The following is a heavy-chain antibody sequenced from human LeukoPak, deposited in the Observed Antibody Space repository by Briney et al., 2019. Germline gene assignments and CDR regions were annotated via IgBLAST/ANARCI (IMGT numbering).Heavy chain of an antibody. CDR3: ARMVRGVIITPRGWFDP. Sequence: SEALSLTCTVSGGSISSGGYYWSWIRQHPGKGLEWIGYIYYSGSTYYNPSLKSRVTISVDTSKNQFSLKLSSVTAADTAVYYCARMVRGVIITPRGWFDPWGQGTLVTASS. CDR1: GGSISSGGYY. D-gene: IGHD3-10*01. J-gene: IGHJ5*02. V-gene: IGHV4-31*03. CDR2: IYYSGST.